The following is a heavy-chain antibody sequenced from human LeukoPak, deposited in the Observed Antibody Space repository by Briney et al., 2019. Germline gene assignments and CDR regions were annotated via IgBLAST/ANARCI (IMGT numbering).Heavy chain of an antibody. J-gene: IGHJ4*02. V-gene: IGHV4-4*07. CDR3: ARDEAKGIAAAGTKFDY. D-gene: IGHD6-13*01. CDR2: IYTSGRT. CDR1: GGSISSYY. Sequence: SETLSLTCTVSGGSISSYYWSWIRQPAGKGLEWIGRIYTSGRTNYNPSLKSRVTMSVDTSKNQFSLKLRSVTAADTAVYYCARDEAKGIAAAGTKFDYWGQGTLVTVSS.